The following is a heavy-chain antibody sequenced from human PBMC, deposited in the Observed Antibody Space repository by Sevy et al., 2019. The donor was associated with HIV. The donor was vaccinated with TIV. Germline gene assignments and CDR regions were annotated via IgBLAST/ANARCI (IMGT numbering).Heavy chain of an antibody. D-gene: IGHD6-19*01. Sequence: SETLSLTCAVSGGSITNMNWWIWVRQPPGKGLEWLGENYHGGSTNYNPSLKSRVTISTDESKNQLSLRLNSVTAADTAVYYCARGALGTGSGWFDYWGQGTLVTVSS. V-gene: IGHV4-4*02. CDR1: GGSITNMNW. J-gene: IGHJ4*02. CDR2: NYHGGST. CDR3: ARGALGTGSGWFDY.